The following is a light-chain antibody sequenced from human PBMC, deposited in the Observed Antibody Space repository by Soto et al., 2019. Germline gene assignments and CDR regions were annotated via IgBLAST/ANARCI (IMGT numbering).Light chain of an antibody. CDR1: TGAVTSGHY. J-gene: IGLJ1*01. CDR3: LLIYPGVGEV. V-gene: IGLV7-46*01. CDR2: DTN. Sequence: QAVVTQEPSLTVFPGGTVTLTCGSSTGAVTSGHYPHWFQQKSGQAPRTLIYDTNNRHSWTPARFSGSLLGGKGALTLSDAQPEDEADYYCLLIYPGVGEVFGTGTKVTVL.